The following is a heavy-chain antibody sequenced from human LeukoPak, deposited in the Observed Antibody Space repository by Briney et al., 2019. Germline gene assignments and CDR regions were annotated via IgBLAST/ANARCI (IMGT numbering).Heavy chain of an antibody. CDR1: GGSFSGYY. CDR3: ARGPRTTTVYCSSTSCYRNWFDP. J-gene: IGHJ5*02. Sequence: NPSETLSLTCAVYGGSFSGYYWSWIRQPPGKGLEWTGEINHSGSTNYNPSLKSRVTISVDTSKNQFSLKLSSVTAANTAVYYCARGPRTTTVYCSSTSCYRNWFDPWGQGTLVTVSS. D-gene: IGHD2-2*01. V-gene: IGHV4-34*01. CDR2: INHSGST.